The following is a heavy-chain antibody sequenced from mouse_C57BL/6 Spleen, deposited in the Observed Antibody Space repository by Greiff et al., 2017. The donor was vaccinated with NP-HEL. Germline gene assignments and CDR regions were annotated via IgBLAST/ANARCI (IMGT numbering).Heavy chain of an antibody. J-gene: IGHJ2*01. CDR3: ARRYYDYDRYYFDY. D-gene: IGHD2-4*01. V-gene: IGHV1-42*01. Sequence: SGYSFTGYYMNWVKQSPEKSLEWIGEINPSTGGTTYNQKFKAKATLTVDKSSSTAYMQLKSLTSEDSAVYYCARRYYDYDRYYFDYWGQGTTLTVSS. CDR1: GYSFTGYY. CDR2: INPSTGGT.